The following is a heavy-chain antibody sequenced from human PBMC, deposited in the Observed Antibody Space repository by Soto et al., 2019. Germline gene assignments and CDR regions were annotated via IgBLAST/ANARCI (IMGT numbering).Heavy chain of an antibody. J-gene: IGHJ4*02. V-gene: IGHV4-31*03. D-gene: IGHD3-22*01. Sequence: TSETLSLTCTVSGGSISSGGYYWSWIRQHPGKGLEWIGYIYYSGSTYYNPSLKSRVTISVDTSKNQFSLKLSSVTAADTAVYYCASLDRDSSGGFDYWGQGTLVTVSS. CDR2: IYYSGST. CDR3: ASLDRDSSGGFDY. CDR1: GGSISSGGYY.